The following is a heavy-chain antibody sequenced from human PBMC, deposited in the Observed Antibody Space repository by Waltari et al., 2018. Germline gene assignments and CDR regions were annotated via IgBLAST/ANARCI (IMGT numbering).Heavy chain of an antibody. J-gene: IGHJ4*02. V-gene: IGHV4-59*01. CDR1: GGSISSYY. Sequence: QVQLQESGSGLVKPSETLSLTCTVSGGSISSYYWSWIRQPPGKGLEWIGYIYYSGSTNYNPSLKSRVTISVDTSKNQFSLKLSSVTAADTAMYYCAREIITYYGDYGTYFDYWGQGTLVTVSS. D-gene: IGHD4-17*01. CDR3: AREIITYYGDYGTYFDY. CDR2: IYYSGST.